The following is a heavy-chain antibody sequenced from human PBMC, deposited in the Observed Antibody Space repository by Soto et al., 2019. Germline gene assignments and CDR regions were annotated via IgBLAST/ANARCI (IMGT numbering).Heavy chain of an antibody. CDR2: IYPGDSDT. Sequence: PGDSVNISCKVSCYSFTSYWIVWVAQMPGKGLEWMGIIYPGDSDTRYSPSFQGQVTISADKSISTAYLQWSSLKASETAMYYCARHVYYYDSSGYYLASYYYGMDVWGQGTPVTGSS. V-gene: IGHV5-51*01. J-gene: IGHJ6*01. CDR1: CYSFTSYW. D-gene: IGHD3-22*01. CDR3: ARHVYYYDSSGYYLASYYYGMDV.